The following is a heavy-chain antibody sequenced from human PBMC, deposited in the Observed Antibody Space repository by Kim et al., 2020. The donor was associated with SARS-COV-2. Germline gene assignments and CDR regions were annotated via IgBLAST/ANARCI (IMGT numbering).Heavy chain of an antibody. D-gene: IGHD3-10*01. J-gene: IGHJ5*02. V-gene: IGHV4-39*01. CDR3: ASGSWVNWFDP. Sequence: TYYNPSLKSRVTISVDTSKNQFSLKLSSVTAADTAVYYCASGSWVNWFDPWGQGTLVTVSS. CDR2: T.